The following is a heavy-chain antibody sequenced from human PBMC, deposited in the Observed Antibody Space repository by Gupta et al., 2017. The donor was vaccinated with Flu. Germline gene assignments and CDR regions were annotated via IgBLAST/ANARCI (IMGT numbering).Heavy chain of an antibody. CDR3: ARGGGMTCASGYCFDL. CDR2: FYETGNT. Sequence: QVQLQESGPGLVKPSETLSLTCTVSGGPISSTYWNWLRQPPGKGLEWIGYFYETGNTNYNPSLRSRVTISVDTSKGQFSLKLRAVTAADTAVYYCARGGGMTCASGYCFDLWGQGTLVTVS. V-gene: IGHV4-59*01. D-gene: IGHD2-15*01. J-gene: IGHJ4*02. CDR1: GGPISSTY.